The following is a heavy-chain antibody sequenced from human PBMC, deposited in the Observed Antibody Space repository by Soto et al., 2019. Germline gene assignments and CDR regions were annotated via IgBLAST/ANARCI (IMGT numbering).Heavy chain of an antibody. Sequence: LRLSCTASGFTIGDYAMSWFRQAPGKGLEWVGFIRSKAYGGTTEYAASVKGRFTISRDDSKSIAYLQMNSLKTEDTAVYYCARDQVYYHSSGNGEHGMDVWGQGTTVTVSS. CDR2: IRSKAYGGTT. CDR1: GFTIGDYA. J-gene: IGHJ6*02. V-gene: IGHV3-49*03. CDR3: ARDQVYYHSSGNGEHGMDV. D-gene: IGHD3-22*01.